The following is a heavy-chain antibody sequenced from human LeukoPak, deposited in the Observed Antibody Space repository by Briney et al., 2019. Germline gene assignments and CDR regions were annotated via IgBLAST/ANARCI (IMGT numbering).Heavy chain of an antibody. D-gene: IGHD1-26*01. J-gene: IGHJ4*02. CDR2: ISGSGGST. CDR3: AKELIVGAMDY. CDR1: GFTVSSNY. Sequence: GGSLRLSCAASGFTVSSNYMSWVRQAPGKGLEWVSAISGSGGSTYYADSVKGRFTVSRDNSKNTLYLQMNSLRAEDTAVYYCAKELIVGAMDYWGQGTLVTVSS. V-gene: IGHV3-23*01.